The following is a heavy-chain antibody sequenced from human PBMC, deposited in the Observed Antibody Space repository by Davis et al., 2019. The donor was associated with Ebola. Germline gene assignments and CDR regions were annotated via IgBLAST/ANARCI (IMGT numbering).Heavy chain of an antibody. Sequence: GESLKISCAASGFTFSSYAMHWVRQAPGKGLEWVAVISYDGSNKYYADSVKGRFTISRDNAKNTLYLQMNSLRAEDTAVYYCARGIRYSGNYYYGVDVWGQGTTVTVSS. CDR2: ISYDGSNK. CDR1: GFTFSSYA. V-gene: IGHV3-30-3*01. CDR3: ARGIRYSGNYYYGVDV. J-gene: IGHJ6*02. D-gene: IGHD5-12*01.